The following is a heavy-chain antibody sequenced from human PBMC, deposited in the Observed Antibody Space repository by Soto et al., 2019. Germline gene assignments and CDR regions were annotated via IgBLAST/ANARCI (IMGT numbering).Heavy chain of an antibody. J-gene: IGHJ6*02. V-gene: IGHV3-30*18. CDR1: GFTFSSYG. CDR2: ISYDGSNK. CDR3: AKGITIFGVVLIPGDYYYGMDV. Sequence: GGSLRLSCAASGFTFSSYGMHWVRQAPGKGLEWVAVISYDGSNKYYADSVKGRFTISRDNSKNTLYLQMNSLRAEETAVYYCAKGITIFGVVLIPGDYYYGMDVWGQGTTVTVSS. D-gene: IGHD3-3*01.